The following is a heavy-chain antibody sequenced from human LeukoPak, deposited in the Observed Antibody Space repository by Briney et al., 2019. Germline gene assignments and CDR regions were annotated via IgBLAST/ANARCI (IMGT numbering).Heavy chain of an antibody. CDR1: GGSISIYY. CDR2: IYNSGST. CDR3: ARDGYCGSISCIGWFDP. D-gene: IGHD2-2*03. J-gene: IGHJ5*02. Sequence: PSETLSLTCTVSGGSISIYYWSWIRQPPGKGLEWVGYIYNSGSTTYNPSLKSRVTISVDTSKNQFSLKLTSVTATDTAVYYCARDGYCGSISCIGWFDPWGQGTLVTVSS. V-gene: IGHV4-59*01.